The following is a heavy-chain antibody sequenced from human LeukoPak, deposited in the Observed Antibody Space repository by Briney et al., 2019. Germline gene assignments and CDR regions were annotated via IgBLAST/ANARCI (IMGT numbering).Heavy chain of an antibody. V-gene: IGHV3-74*01. Sequence: GGSLRLSCAASGFTFSSYGMHWVRQAPGRGLVWVSRINTDGSATNYADSVKGRFTISRDNAKNTLYLQMNSLRAEDTAVYYCASDYDFWSLGGYFDYWGQGTLVTVSS. CDR1: GFTFSSYG. CDR2: INTDGSAT. D-gene: IGHD3-3*01. J-gene: IGHJ4*02. CDR3: ASDYDFWSLGGYFDY.